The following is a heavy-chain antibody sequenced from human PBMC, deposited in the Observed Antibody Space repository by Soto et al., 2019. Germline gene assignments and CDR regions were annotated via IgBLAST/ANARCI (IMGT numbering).Heavy chain of an antibody. CDR3: AGGQYYFDY. J-gene: IGHJ4*02. V-gene: IGHV3-30*03. Sequence: QVQLVESGGGVVQPGRSLRLSCAASGFPFSSYGMHWVRQAPGKGLDWVALISYDGTNQYYADSVKGRFTVSRDNSKNTLYLHMSSLRAEDTAVYYCAGGQYYFDYCGQGTLVSVS. CDR1: GFPFSSYG. D-gene: IGHD2-15*01. CDR2: ISYDGTNQ.